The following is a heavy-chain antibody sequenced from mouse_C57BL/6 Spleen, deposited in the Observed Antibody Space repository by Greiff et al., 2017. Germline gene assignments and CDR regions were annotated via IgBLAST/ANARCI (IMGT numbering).Heavy chain of an antibody. V-gene: IGHV1-15*01. CDR2: IDPETGGT. D-gene: IGHD1-1*01. J-gene: IGHJ3*01. CDR1: GYTFTDYE. CDR3: TREGTVPFAY. Sequence: LVESGAELVRPGASVTLSCKASGYTFTDYEMHWVKQTPVHGLEWIGAIDPETGGTAYNQKFKGKAILTADKSSSTAYMELRSLTSEDSAVYYCTREGTVPFAYWGQGTLVTVSA.